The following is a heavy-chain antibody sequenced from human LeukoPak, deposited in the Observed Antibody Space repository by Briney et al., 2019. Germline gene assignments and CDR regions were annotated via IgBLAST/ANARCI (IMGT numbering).Heavy chain of an antibody. CDR1: GFTFSSYD. CDR2: IGTAGDT. CDR3: AREALSYDSSGYYYYYYMDV. V-gene: IGHV3-13*01. D-gene: IGHD3-22*01. Sequence: GGSLRLSCAASGFTFSSYDMHWVRQATGKGLEWVSAIGTAGDTYYPGSVKGRFTISRENAKNSLYLQMNSLRAGDTAVYYCAREALSYDSSGYYYYYYMDVWGKGTTVTISS. J-gene: IGHJ6*03.